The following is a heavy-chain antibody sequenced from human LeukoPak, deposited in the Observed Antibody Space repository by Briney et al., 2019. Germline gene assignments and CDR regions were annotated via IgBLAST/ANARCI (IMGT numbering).Heavy chain of an antibody. CDR3: AKDLADSSGSPLDY. V-gene: IGHV3-23*01. CDR1: GFTFSSYA. D-gene: IGHD3-22*01. Sequence: PGGSLRLSCAASGFTFSSYAMSWVRQAPGKGLEWVSAISGSGGSTYYADSVKGRFTISRDNSKNTLYLQMNSLRAEDTAVYYCAKDLADSSGSPLDYWGHGTLVTASS. CDR2: ISGSGGST. J-gene: IGHJ4*01.